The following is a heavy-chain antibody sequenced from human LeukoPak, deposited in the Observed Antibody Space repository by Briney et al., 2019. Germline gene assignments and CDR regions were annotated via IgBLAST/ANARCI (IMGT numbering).Heavy chain of an antibody. CDR1: GGSISSGSYY. J-gene: IGHJ6*03. CDR2: IYTSGST. V-gene: IGHV4-61*02. CDR3: ARDLSGWNPASYYYYMDV. D-gene: IGHD6-19*01. Sequence: SQTVSLTCTISGGSISSGSYYWSWIRQPAGKGLEWIGRIYTSGSTNYNPSLKSRVTISVDTSKNQFSLKLSSVTAADTAVYYRARDLSGWNPASYYYYMDVWGKGTTVTVSS.